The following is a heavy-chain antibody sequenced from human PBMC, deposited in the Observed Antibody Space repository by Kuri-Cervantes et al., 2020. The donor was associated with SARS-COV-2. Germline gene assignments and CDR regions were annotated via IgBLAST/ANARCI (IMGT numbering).Heavy chain of an antibody. CDR3: ARVRGDYVP. J-gene: IGHJ5*02. CDR1: GFTVSSNY. CDR2: IYSGGST. Sequence: GGSLRLSCAASGFTVSSNYMSWVRQAPGKGLEWVSLIYSGGSTYYDDSVKGRFTISRDKSNNTLYLQMNTLRAEDTAVYYCARVRGDYVPWGQGTLVTVSS. D-gene: IGHD3-16*01. V-gene: IGHV3-53*01.